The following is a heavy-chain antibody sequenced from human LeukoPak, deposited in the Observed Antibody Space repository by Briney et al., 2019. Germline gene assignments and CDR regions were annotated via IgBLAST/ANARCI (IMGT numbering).Heavy chain of an antibody. CDR1: GGSFSGYY. CDR2: INHSGST. CDR3: ARSGWLQFGLFDY. Sequence: PSETLSLTCAVYGGSFSGYYWSWIRQPPGKGLEWIGEINHSGSTNYNPSLKSRVTISVDTSKNQFSLKLSSVTAADTAVYYCARSGWLQFGLFDYWGQGTLVTVSS. V-gene: IGHV4-34*01. D-gene: IGHD5-24*01. J-gene: IGHJ4*02.